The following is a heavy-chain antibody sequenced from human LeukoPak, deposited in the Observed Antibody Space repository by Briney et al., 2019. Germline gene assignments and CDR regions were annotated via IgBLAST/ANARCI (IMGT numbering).Heavy chain of an antibody. CDR2: VNTVSSYI. D-gene: IGHD3-22*01. Sequence: PGGSLRLSCAASGFTFSDYSMNWVRQAPGKGLEGVASVNTVSSYIYFADSVRGRFTISRDNAKNSLFLQMNSLRAEDTAVYYCARLRRNSDRSHFFYYYDHWGQGTLVTVSS. CDR3: ARLRRNSDRSHFFYYYDH. CDR1: GFTFSDYS. J-gene: IGHJ4*02. V-gene: IGHV3-21*01.